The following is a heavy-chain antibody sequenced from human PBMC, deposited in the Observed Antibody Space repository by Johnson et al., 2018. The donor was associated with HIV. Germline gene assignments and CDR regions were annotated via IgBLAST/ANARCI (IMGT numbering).Heavy chain of an antibody. J-gene: IGHJ3*02. V-gene: IGHV3-9*01. CDR2: ISWNSGSI. D-gene: IGHD1-26*01. CDR1: GFTFDDYA. Sequence: QLVESGGGVVQPGRSLRLSCAASGFTFDDYAMHWVRQAPGKGLEWVSGISWNSGSIGYADSVKGRFTISRDNSKNTLYLQMNSLRVEDTAVYYCAKAVGGYAFDIWGQGTMVTVSS. CDR3: AKAVGGYAFDI.